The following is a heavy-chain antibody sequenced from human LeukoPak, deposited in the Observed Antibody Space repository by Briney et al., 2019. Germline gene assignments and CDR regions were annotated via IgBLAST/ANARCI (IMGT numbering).Heavy chain of an antibody. V-gene: IGHV4-34*01. J-gene: IGHJ3*02. Sequence: SETLSLTCAVYGGSFSGYYWGWIRQPPGKGLEWIGEINHSGSTNYSPSLKSRVTISVDTSKSQFSLNLRSVTAADTAVYYCARGNPTINMAWGNAFDIWGRGTMVSVSA. D-gene: IGHD3-10*01. CDR2: INHSGST. CDR3: ARGNPTINMAWGNAFDI. CDR1: GGSFSGYY.